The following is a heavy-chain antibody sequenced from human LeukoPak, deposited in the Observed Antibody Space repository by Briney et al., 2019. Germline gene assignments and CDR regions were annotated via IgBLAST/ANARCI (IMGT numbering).Heavy chain of an antibody. CDR2: IKRKADNYAT. CDR1: GFTFSGST. V-gene: IGHV3-73*01. CDR3: IRGAASGSYFGLAV. D-gene: IGHD1-26*01. Sequence: GGSLRLSCEASGFTFSGSTMHWVRQASAKGLEWAGRIKRKADNYATAYGTSVKGRFTLFRDDSKSTAYLQMNSLQTEDTAVYYCIRGAASGSYFGLAVWGQGATVTVSS. J-gene: IGHJ6*02.